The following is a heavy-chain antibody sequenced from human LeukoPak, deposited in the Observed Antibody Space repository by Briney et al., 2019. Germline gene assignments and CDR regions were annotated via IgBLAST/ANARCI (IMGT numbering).Heavy chain of an antibody. Sequence: GGSLRLSCAASGFTFTNAWMYWVRQAPGKGLEWVGRIKSKTDGGTSDYAAPVTGRFTISRDDSKSTLYLEMNSLKTEDPGVYYCSTLWYGAWGQGTLVTVSS. D-gene: IGHD3-10*01. V-gene: IGHV3-15*01. J-gene: IGHJ5*02. CDR2: IKSKTDGGTS. CDR3: STLWYGA. CDR1: GFTFTNAW.